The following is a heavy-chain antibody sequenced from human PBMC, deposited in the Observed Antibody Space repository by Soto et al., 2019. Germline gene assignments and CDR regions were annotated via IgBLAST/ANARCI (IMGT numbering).Heavy chain of an antibody. V-gene: IGHV3-30-3*01. CDR1: GFTFSSYA. Sequence: RLSCAASGFTFSSYAMHWVRQAPGKGLEWVAVISYDGSNKYYADSVKGRFTISRDNSKNTLYLQMNSLRAEDTAVYYCARDWYYDSSGYYYGPDYWGQGTLVTVSS. J-gene: IGHJ4*02. D-gene: IGHD3-22*01. CDR3: ARDWYYDSSGYYYGPDY. CDR2: ISYDGSNK.